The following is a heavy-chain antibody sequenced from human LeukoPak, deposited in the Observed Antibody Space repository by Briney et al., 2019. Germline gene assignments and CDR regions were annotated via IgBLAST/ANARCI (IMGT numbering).Heavy chain of an antibody. V-gene: IGHV3-30*18. D-gene: IGHD2-21*02. CDR1: GFTFSSYG. CDR3: AKADRRYCGGDCLYYFDY. Sequence: PGGSLRLSCAASGFTFSSYGMHWVRQAPGKGLEWVAVISYDGSNKYYADSVKGRFTISGDNSKNTLYLQMNSLRAEDTAVYYCAKADRRYCGGDCLYYFDYWGQGTLVTVSS. CDR2: ISYDGSNK. J-gene: IGHJ4*02.